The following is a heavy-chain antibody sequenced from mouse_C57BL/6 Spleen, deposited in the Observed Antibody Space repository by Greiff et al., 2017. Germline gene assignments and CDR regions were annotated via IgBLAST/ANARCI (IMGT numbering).Heavy chain of an antibody. V-gene: IGHV1-26*01. CDR3: ARHYGSSYPWYFDV. J-gene: IGHJ1*03. D-gene: IGHD1-1*01. CDR2: INPNNGGT. Sequence: EVQLQQSGPELVKPGASVKISCKASGYTFTDYYMNWVKQSHGKSLEWIGDINPNNGGTSYNQKFKGKATLTVDKSSSTASMELRSLTSEDSAVYYCARHYGSSYPWYFDVWGTGTTVTVSS. CDR1: GYTFTDYY.